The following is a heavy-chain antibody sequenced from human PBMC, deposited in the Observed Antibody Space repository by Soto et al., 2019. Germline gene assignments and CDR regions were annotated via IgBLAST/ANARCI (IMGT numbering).Heavy chain of an antibody. V-gene: IGHV3-11*01. CDR1: GFTFSDYY. CDR2: ISSSGSTI. CDR3: ARVESRAWGYCSGGSCYSVRYYYYMDV. Sequence: PGGSLRLSCAASGFTFSDYYMSWIRQAPGKGLEWVSYISSSGSTIYYADSVKGRFTISRDNAKNSLYLQMNSLRAEDTAVCYCARVESRAWGYCSGGSCYSVRYYYYMDVWGKGATVTVSS. D-gene: IGHD2-15*01. J-gene: IGHJ6*03.